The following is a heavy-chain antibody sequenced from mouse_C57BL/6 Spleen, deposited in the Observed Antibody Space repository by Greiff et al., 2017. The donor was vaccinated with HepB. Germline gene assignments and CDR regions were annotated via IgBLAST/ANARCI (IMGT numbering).Heavy chain of an antibody. Sequence: DVKVEESGAELVRPGASVKLSCTASGFNIKDDYMHWVKQRPEQGLEWIGWIDPENGDTEYASKFQGKATITADTSSNTAYLQLSSLTSEDTAVYYCTPRGPFAYWGQGTLVTVSA. V-gene: IGHV14-4*01. CDR1: GFNIKDDY. J-gene: IGHJ3*01. CDR2: IDPENGDT. CDR3: TPRGPFAY.